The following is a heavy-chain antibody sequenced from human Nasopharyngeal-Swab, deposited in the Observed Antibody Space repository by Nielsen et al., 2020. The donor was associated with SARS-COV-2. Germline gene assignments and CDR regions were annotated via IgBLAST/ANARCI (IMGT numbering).Heavy chain of an antibody. V-gene: IGHV1-2*07. Sequence: ASVKVSCKDAGYSITGYYLHWVRQAPGQGPEWVGSLNPNSDGTNYAHKFQGRVTLILDTSINTAYMDLTSLRSDDTAVYFCAREIYYGSGSYYVDDAFDIWGQGTLVTVSS. CDR2: LNPNSDGT. D-gene: IGHD3-10*01. J-gene: IGHJ3*02. CDR3: AREIYYGSGSYYVDDAFDI. CDR1: GYSITGYY.